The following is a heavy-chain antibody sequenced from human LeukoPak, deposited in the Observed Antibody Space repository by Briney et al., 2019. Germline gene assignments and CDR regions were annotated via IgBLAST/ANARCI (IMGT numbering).Heavy chain of an antibody. J-gene: IGHJ4*02. V-gene: IGHV3-48*01. D-gene: IGHD6-13*01. CDR3: ARENSSSLGYFDY. Sequence: GGSLRLSCAASGFTFSSYSMNWVRQAPGKGLEWVSYISSSNSTIYYADSVKGRFTISRDNAKNSLYLQMNSLRAEDTAVYYCARENSSSLGYFDYWGQGTLVTVSS. CDR2: ISSSNSTI. CDR1: GFTFSSYS.